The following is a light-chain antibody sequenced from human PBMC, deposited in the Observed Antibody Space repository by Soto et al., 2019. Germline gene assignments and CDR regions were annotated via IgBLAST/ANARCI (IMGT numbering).Light chain of an antibody. Sequence: QSALTQPASVSGSPGQSITISCTGTSSDVGGYNLVSWYQQYPGKAPKLMIYEVSKRPSGVSNRFSGSKSGNTASLTISGLQAEDEADYYCCSYAGGSIVFGIGTKVTVL. CDR3: CSYAGGSIV. J-gene: IGLJ1*01. CDR2: EVS. V-gene: IGLV2-23*02. CDR1: SSDVGGYNL.